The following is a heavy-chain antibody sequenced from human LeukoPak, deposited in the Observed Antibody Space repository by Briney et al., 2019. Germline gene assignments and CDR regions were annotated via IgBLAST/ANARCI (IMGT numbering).Heavy chain of an antibody. V-gene: IGHV3-7*03. CDR3: ATVRGNYVWGSYRPYYFGY. D-gene: IGHD3-16*02. J-gene: IGHJ4*02. CDR1: GFTFSSHG. CDR2: IKYDGSDK. Sequence: GGSLRLSCAASGFTFSSHGMSWVRQAPGKGLEWVANIKYDGSDKYYVDSVKGRFTISRDNAKNTLYLQMNSLRAEDTAVYYCATVRGNYVWGSYRPYYFGYWGQGTLVTVSS.